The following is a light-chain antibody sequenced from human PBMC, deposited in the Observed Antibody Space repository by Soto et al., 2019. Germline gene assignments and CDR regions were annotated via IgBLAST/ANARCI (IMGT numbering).Light chain of an antibody. CDR3: SSYSSSSALFV. V-gene: IGLV2-14*01. CDR2: EVG. CDR1: SGDVGAYNF. Sequence: QSALTQPASVSGSLGQSITISCTGTSGDVGAYNFVSWYQQRPGRAPKLMIYEVGHRPSGVSNRFSGSKSGNTASLTISGLQAEDEADYYCSSYSSSSALFVFGTGTKVTVL. J-gene: IGLJ1*01.